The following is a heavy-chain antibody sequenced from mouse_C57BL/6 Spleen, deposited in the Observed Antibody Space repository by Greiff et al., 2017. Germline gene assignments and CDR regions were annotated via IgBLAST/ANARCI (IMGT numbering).Heavy chain of an antibody. V-gene: IGHV1-7*01. J-gene: IGHJ4*01. CDR2: INPSSGYT. Sequence: LVESGAELAKPGASVKLSCKASGYTFTSYWMHWVKQRPGQGLEWIGYINPSSGYTKYNQKFKDKATLTADNSSSTAYMQLSSLTYEDSAVYYCARSGQLSYAMDYWGQGTSVTVSS. D-gene: IGHD3-2*02. CDR1: GYTFTSYW. CDR3: ARSGQLSYAMDY.